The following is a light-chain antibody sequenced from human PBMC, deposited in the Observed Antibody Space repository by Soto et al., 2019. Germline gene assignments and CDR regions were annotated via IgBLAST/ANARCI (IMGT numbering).Light chain of an antibody. V-gene: IGKV1-39*01. Sequence: DIQMTQSPSSLSASVGDRVTITFRASQSISSYLNWYQQKPGKAPKLLIYAASSLQSGVPSRFSGSGSGTDFTLTISSLQPEDFATYYCQQSYSTPLTFGGGTRLE. CDR3: QQSYSTPLT. CDR2: AAS. J-gene: IGKJ5*01. CDR1: QSISSY.